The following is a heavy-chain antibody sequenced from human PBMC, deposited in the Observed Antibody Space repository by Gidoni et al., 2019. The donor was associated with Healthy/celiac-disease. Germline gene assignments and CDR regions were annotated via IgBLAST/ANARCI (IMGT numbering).Heavy chain of an antibody. Sequence: ESGPGLVKPSEPLSLNCTVSGGSVSSGSYYWSWIWQHPGKGLEWIGDSYYSGSTNYNHSLKSRVTISVDTSKNQFSLKLISVTAADTAVYYCVRGYCSGGSCYRGLVNWFDPWGQGTLVTVSS. J-gene: IGHJ5*02. CDR1: GGSVSSGSYY. V-gene: IGHV4-61*01. CDR3: VRGYCSGGSCYRGLVNWFDP. CDR2: SYYSGST. D-gene: IGHD2-15*01.